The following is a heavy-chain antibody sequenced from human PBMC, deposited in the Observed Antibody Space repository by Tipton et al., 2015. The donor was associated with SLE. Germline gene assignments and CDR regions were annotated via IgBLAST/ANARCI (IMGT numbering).Heavy chain of an antibody. CDR1: GFTFSSYA. D-gene: IGHD2-8*01. CDR3: ARDNGGTTAGPGGFDL. V-gene: IGHV3-30*04. CDR2: ISYDGSNK. Sequence: SLRLSCAASGFTFSSYAMHWVRQAPGKGLEWVAVISYDGSNKYYADSVKGRFTISRDNSKNTLYLQMNSLRAEDTAVYYCARDNGGTTAGPGGFDLWGRGTLVTVSS. J-gene: IGHJ2*01.